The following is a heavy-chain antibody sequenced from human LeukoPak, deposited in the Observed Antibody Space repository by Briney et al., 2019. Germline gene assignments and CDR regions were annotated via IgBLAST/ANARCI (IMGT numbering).Heavy chain of an antibody. D-gene: IGHD3-10*01. CDR2: IWYDGSNK. J-gene: IGHJ4*02. CDR3: ARDRDYGSGSYYKGNYFDY. CDR1: GFTFSGYG. Sequence: GRSLRLSCAASGFTFSGYGMHWVRQAPGKGLEWVAVIWYDGSNKYYADSVKGRFTISRDNSKNTLYLQMNSLRAEDTAVYYCARDRDYGSGSYYKGNYFDYWGQGTLVTVSS. V-gene: IGHV3-33*01.